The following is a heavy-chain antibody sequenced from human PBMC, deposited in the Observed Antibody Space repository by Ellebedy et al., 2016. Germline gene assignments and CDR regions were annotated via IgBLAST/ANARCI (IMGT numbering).Heavy chain of an antibody. J-gene: IGHJ4*02. CDR3: AKDRHYYDSSGYLHY. CDR2: ISYDGSNK. Sequence: GGSLRLSXAASGFTFSSYGMHWVRQAPGKGLEWVAVISYDGSNKYYADSVKGRFTISRDNSKNTLYLQMNSLRAEDTAVYYCAKDRHYYDSSGYLHYWGQGTLVTVSS. CDR1: GFTFSSYG. V-gene: IGHV3-30*18. D-gene: IGHD3-22*01.